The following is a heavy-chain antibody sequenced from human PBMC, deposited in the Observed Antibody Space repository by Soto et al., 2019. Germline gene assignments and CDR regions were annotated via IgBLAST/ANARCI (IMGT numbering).Heavy chain of an antibody. D-gene: IGHD3-22*01. CDR1: GGTFSSYA. CDR3: TRDRGRRYNDGRGYYYSAY. CDR2: FIPFFGTT. V-gene: IGHV1-69*01. Sequence: QVHLVQSGAEVKKPGSSVKVSCKASGGTFSSYAISWVRQAPGQGLEWMGGFIPFFGTTNYAQKFQGRVTITADESTSTAYMELSSLRSEDTAVYYCTRDRGRRYNDGRGYYYSAYWGQGTLVTVSS. J-gene: IGHJ4*02.